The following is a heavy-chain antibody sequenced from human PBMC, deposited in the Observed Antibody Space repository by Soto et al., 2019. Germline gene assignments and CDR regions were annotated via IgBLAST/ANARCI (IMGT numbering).Heavy chain of an antibody. V-gene: IGHV3-30-3*01. CDR1: GFTFSSYA. J-gene: IGHJ4*02. CDR2: ISYDGSNK. D-gene: IGHD3-16*01. Sequence: GGSLRLSCAASGFTFSSYAMHWVRQAPGKGLEWVAVISYDGSNKYYADSVKGRFTISRDNSKNTLYLQMNSLRAEDTAVYYCARTRYDYVWDQGPDYWGQGTLVTVSS. CDR3: ARTRYDYVWDQGPDY.